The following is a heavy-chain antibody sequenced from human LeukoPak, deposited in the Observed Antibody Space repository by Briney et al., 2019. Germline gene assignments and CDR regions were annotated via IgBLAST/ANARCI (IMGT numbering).Heavy chain of an antibody. J-gene: IGHJ4*02. CDR2: ISFTGNT. Sequence: SETLSLTCTVSGGSISGYYWSWIRQSPGKRLEWIAYISFTGNTNYNPSLKSRVTLSLDTSKTHFSLTLSSLTAADTAVYYCARSPPGWYYDNSGQYYFDTWGQGALVTVSS. D-gene: IGHD3-22*01. CDR1: GGSISGYY. CDR3: ARSPPGWYYDNSGQYYFDT. V-gene: IGHV4-59*08.